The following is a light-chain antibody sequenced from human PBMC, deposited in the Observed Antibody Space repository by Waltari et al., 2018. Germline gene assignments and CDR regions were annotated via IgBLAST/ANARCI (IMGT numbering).Light chain of an antibody. V-gene: IGKV1-NL1*01. CDR2: GSS. CDR1: QGNRNS. Sequence: IQMTQSPSSLSASVGDRVIITCRPSQGNRNSLAWYQQKRWNAPKLLVYGSSTLQIGVPSRFSGSGSGTDYTLTISSLQPEDFATYYCQQYYSTPPWTFGQGTKLEIK. J-gene: IGKJ2*02. CDR3: QQYYSTPPWT.